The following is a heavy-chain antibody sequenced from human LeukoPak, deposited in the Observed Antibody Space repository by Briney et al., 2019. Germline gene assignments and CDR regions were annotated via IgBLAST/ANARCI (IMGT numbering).Heavy chain of an antibody. CDR1: GFTFSSHA. Sequence: GGSLRLSCAASGFTFSSHAMNWVRQAPGKGLEWVSYISSSSSYTNYADSVKGRFTISRDNAKNSLYLQMNSLRAEDTAVYYCARAFYRGVDAFDIWGQGTMVTVSS. CDR3: ARAFYRGVDAFDI. V-gene: IGHV3-21*05. D-gene: IGHD3-10*01. J-gene: IGHJ3*02. CDR2: ISSSSSYT.